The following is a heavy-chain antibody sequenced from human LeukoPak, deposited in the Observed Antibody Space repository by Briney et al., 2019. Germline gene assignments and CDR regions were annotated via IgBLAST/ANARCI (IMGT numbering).Heavy chain of an antibody. V-gene: IGHV3-21*01. CDR3: ASYGSGPTYGDYQH. CDR2: MSGSSRYI. CDR1: GFSFSTYG. D-gene: IGHD3-10*01. J-gene: IGHJ1*01. Sequence: GGSLRLSCAASGFSFSTYGMSWVRRAPGKGLEWVSSMSGSSRYIYYADSLKGRFTISRDNSKNTLYLQMNSLRAEDTAVYYCASYGSGPTYGDYQHWGQGTLVTVSS.